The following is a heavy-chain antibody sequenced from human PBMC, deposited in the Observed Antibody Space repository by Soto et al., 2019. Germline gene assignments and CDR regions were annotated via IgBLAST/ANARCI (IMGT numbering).Heavy chain of an antibody. Sequence: GGSLRFSCAASGFTFSSYAMHWVRQAPGKGLEWVAVISYDGSNKYYADSMKGRFTISRDNSKNTMYLQMNSLRAEDTAVYYCSRDLIDSSVYYFDYWAQGTMVTVSS. CDR1: GFTFSSYA. CDR2: ISYDGSNK. CDR3: SRDLIDSSVYYFDY. D-gene: IGHD3-22*01. J-gene: IGHJ4*02. V-gene: IGHV3-30-3*01.